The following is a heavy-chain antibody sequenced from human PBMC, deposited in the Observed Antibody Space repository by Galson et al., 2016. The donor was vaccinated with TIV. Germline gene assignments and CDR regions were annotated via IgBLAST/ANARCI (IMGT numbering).Heavy chain of an antibody. J-gene: IGHJ4*02. CDR2: ISSGGGTI. CDR3: ARDPAGPADY. V-gene: IGHV3-48*03. D-gene: IGHD1-1*01. Sequence: SLRLSCAASGFTFSSYEMNWVRQAPGKGLEWVSYISSGGGTIYYADSVKGRFTISRDNAKKSVYLQMNSLRAEDTAVYYCARDPAGPADYWGQGTLVTVSS. CDR1: GFTFSSYE.